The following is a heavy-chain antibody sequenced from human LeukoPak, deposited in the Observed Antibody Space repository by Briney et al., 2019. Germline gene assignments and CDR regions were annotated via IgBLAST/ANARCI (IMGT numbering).Heavy chain of an antibody. D-gene: IGHD6-19*01. V-gene: IGHV5-51*01. J-gene: IGHJ4*02. Sequence: HGESLKISCKGSGYSLTSYWIGWVRQMPGKGLEGMGIIYPGDSDTRYSPSFQGQVTISADKSISTAYLQWSSLKASDTAMYYCARGMAVAGINYFDYWGQGTLVTVSS. CDR1: GYSLTSYW. CDR3: ARGMAVAGINYFDY. CDR2: IYPGDSDT.